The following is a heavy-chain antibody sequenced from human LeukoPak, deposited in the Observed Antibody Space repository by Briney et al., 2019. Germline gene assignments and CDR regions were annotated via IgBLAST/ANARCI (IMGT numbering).Heavy chain of an antibody. CDR2: ISSSSSYI. J-gene: IGHJ4*02. V-gene: IGHV3-21*01. Sequence: TTGGSLRLSCAASGFTFSSYSMNWVRQAPGKGLEWVSSISSSSSYIYYADSVKGRFTISRDNAKNSLYLQMNSLRAEDTAVYYCARGSVGATEYYFDYWGQGTLVTDSS. CDR1: GFTFSSYS. CDR3: ARGSVGATEYYFDY. D-gene: IGHD1-26*01.